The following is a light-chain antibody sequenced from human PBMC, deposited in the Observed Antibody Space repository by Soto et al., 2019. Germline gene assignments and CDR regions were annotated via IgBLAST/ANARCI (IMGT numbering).Light chain of an antibody. CDR2: AAT. J-gene: IGKJ4*01. V-gene: IGKV1-12*01. CDR1: QGISNW. Sequence: DIQITESPSSVSASVGDRVTITCRATQGISNWLAWYQQKPGQAPKLLIYAATSLQDGVPLRFSGSGSGADITLTSSALQSEDFATYYCQQANSLPLTFGGGTKVEIK. CDR3: QQANSLPLT.